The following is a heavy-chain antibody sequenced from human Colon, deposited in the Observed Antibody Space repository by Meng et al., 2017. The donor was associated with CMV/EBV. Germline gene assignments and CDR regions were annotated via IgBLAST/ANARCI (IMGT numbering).Heavy chain of an antibody. J-gene: IGHJ4*02. CDR1: GYTFTSYE. V-gene: IGHV1-8*01. D-gene: IGHD6-19*01. CDR2: MNPYNGNT. CDR3: TRGQFFSDY. Sequence: QVQLVQSGAEVKRPGASVKISCKASGYTFTSYEIIWVRQAPGQGLEWMGYMNPYNGNTGYVQKFQGRVTMTRDTSISTAYMELSSLRSDDTAVYYCTRGQFFSDYWGQGTLVTVSS.